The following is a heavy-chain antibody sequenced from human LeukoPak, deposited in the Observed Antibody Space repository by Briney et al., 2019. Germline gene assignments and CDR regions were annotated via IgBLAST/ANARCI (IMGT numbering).Heavy chain of an antibody. Sequence: GASVKVSCKASGYTFTGYYMHWVRQAPGQGLEWMGWINPNSGGTNYAQKFQGRVTMTRDTSTSTAYMELSRLRSDDTAVYYCARASYYCSSTSCYTSDDFDIWGQGTMVTVSS. D-gene: IGHD2-2*02. V-gene: IGHV1-2*02. CDR3: ARASYYCSSTSCYTSDDFDI. J-gene: IGHJ3*02. CDR2: INPNSGGT. CDR1: GYTFTGYY.